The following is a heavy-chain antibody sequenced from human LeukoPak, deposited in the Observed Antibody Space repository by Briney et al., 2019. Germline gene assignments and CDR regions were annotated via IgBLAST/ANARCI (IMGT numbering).Heavy chain of an antibody. Sequence: GGSLRLSCAASGFTFSSYAMHWVRQAPGKGLEYVSAISSNGGSTYYANSVKGRFTIPRDNSKNTLYLQMGSLRAEDMAVYYCAREGTHSSGYYANWFDPWGQGTLVTVSS. D-gene: IGHD3-22*01. J-gene: IGHJ5*02. CDR2: ISSNGGST. CDR1: GFTFSSYA. V-gene: IGHV3-64*01. CDR3: AREGTHSSGYYANWFDP.